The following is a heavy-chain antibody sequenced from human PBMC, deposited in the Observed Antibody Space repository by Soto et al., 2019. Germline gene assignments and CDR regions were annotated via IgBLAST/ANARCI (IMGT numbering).Heavy chain of an antibody. J-gene: IGHJ4*02. Sequence: AASVKVSCKASGYSFISYAMHWVRQAPGQRLEWMGWINAGNGNTKYSQKFQGRVTITRDTSASTAYMELSSLRSEDTAVYYCARGLGLYYFDYWGQGTLVTVSS. CDR1: GYSFISYA. V-gene: IGHV1-3*01. CDR3: ARGLGLYYFDY. D-gene: IGHD1-26*01. CDR2: INAGNGNT.